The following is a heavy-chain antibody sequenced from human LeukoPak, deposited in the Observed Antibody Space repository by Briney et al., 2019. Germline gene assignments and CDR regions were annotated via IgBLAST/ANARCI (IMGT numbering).Heavy chain of an antibody. D-gene: IGHD2-2*01. Sequence: SETLSLTCTVSGGSISSYYWSWIRQPPGKGLEWIGYISDSGSTKYNPSLKSRVTISGDTSKKQFSLKLSSVTAADTAVYYCARHIVVVSANRHDYYYNGLDVWGQGTTVTVSS. CDR2: ISDSGST. CDR1: GGSISSYY. CDR3: ARHIVVVSANRHDYYYNGLDV. J-gene: IGHJ6*02. V-gene: IGHV4-59*08.